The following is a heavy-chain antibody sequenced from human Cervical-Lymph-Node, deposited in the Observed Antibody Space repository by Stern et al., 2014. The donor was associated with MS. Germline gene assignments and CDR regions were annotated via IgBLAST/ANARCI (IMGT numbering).Heavy chain of an antibody. D-gene: IGHD3-3*02. J-gene: IGHJ2*01. CDR1: GGSVSSGGYF. CDR3: ARNPALWYFDL. Sequence: VHLVESGPGLVKPLQTLSLTCTVSGGSVSSGGYFWNWIRQHPGKGLEWIGHVYYSGSIAYNPSLKSRVTISVDTSKNQFSLRLRSVTAADTAVYYCARNPALWYFDLWGRGTLAAVSS. CDR2: VYYSGSI. V-gene: IGHV4-31*03.